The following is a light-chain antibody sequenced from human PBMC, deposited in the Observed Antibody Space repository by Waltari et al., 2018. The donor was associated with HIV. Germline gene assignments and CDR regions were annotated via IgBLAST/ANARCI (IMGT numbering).Light chain of an antibody. J-gene: IGLJ3*02. V-gene: IGLV3-25*03. CDR3: QSTDFDGTWV. CDR2: KYI. Sequence: SYDLTQTPSLSVSPGQTARINCSRGALPKKYSSWYRQQAGPAPLLLIYKYIERPSGIPERNSGSESVTGSTLTISGVQAEDEGDYFCQSTDFDGTWVFGGGTRLTVL. CDR1: ALPKKY.